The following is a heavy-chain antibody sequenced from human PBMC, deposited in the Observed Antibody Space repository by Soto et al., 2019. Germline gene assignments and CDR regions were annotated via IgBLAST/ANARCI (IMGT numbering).Heavy chain of an antibody. CDR3: AHSVAGTFLPSRFDP. CDR2: INPSGGST. J-gene: IGHJ5*02. Sequence: ASVKVSCKASGYTFTSYYMHWVRQAPGQGLEWMGIINPSGGSTSYAQKFQGRVTMTRDTSTSTVYMELSSLRSEDTAVYYCAHSVAGTFLPSRFDPWGQGTLVTVSS. V-gene: IGHV1-46*01. CDR1: GYTFTSYY. D-gene: IGHD6-19*01.